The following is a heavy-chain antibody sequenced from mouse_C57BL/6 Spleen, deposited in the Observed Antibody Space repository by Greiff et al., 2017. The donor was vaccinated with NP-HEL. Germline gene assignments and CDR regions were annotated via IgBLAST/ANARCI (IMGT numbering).Heavy chain of an antibody. CDR1: GFSLTSYG. Sequence: VQLVESGPGLVQPSPSLSIPCTVSGFSLTSYGVHWVRQSPGKGLEWLGVIWSGGSTDYNAAFISSLSIIKDNSKSQVFFKMNSLQTDDTAIYYGARNTHHYGYDGFAYWGQGTLVTVSA. CDR2: IWSGGST. J-gene: IGHJ3*01. CDR3: ARNTHHYGYDGFAY. D-gene: IGHD2-2*01. V-gene: IGHV2-2*01.